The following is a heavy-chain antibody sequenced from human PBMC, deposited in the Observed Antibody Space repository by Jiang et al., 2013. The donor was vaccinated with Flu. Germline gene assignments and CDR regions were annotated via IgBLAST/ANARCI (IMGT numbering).Heavy chain of an antibody. V-gene: IGHV3-30*04. CDR2: ISHDGKSK. D-gene: IGHD6-25*01. J-gene: IGHJ3*02. CDR1: EVNV. Sequence: LVESGGGVVRPGRSLRLSCAASEVNVIHWVRQAPGKGLEWVAAISHDGKSKYYEDSVKDRFTISRDNSQNTVYVQVDSLRDEDTAVYYCAREGYSSGRCGVFDIWGQGTMVTVSS. CDR3: AREGYSSGRCGVFDI.